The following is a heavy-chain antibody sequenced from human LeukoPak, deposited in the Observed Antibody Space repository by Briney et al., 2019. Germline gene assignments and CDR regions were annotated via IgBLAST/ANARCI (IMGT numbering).Heavy chain of an antibody. V-gene: IGHV1-18*01. J-gene: IGHJ4*02. CDR2: ISAYNGNT. CDR3: ARTGLRFLEWLPRDY. Sequence: ASVKVSCKASGYTFTSYGISWVRQAPGQGLEWMGWISAYNGNTNYAQKLQARVTMTTDTSTSTAYMELRSLRSDDTAVYYCARTGLRFLEWLPRDYWGQGTLVTVSS. D-gene: IGHD3-3*01. CDR1: GYTFTSYG.